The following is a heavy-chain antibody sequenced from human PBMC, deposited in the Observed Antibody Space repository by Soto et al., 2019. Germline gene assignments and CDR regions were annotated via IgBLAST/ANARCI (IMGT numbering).Heavy chain of an antibody. J-gene: IGHJ4*02. CDR3: ANGCGGSSCIFDS. CDR1: GFTFRSYS. CDR2: ISSSSSTI. V-gene: IGHV3-48*01. D-gene: IGHD2-15*01. Sequence: GGSLILSCAASGFTFRSYSMNWVRQAPGKGLEWVSYISSSSSTIYYADSVKGRFTISRDNAKNSLYLQMNSLRAEDTAVYFCANGCGGSSCIFDSWGQGTLVTVSS.